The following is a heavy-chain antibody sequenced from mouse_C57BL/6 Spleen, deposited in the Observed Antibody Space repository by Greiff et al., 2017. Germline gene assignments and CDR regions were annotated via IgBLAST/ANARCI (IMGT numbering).Heavy chain of an antibody. CDR2: IDPANGNT. D-gene: IGHD2-3*01. CDR3: ARNGGWLLGGYYFDY. V-gene: IGHV14-3*01. CDR1: GFNIKNTY. J-gene: IGHJ2*01. Sequence: EVQLKESVAELVRPGASVKLSCTASGFNIKNTYMHWVKQRPEQGLEWIGRIDPANGNTKYAPKFQGKATITADTSSNTAYLQLSSLTSEDTAIYYCARNGGWLLGGYYFDYWGQGTTLTVSS.